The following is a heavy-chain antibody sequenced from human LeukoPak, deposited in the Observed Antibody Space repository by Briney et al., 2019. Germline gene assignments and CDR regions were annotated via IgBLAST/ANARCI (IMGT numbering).Heavy chain of an antibody. CDR3: ARLRWLPTYYSYGMDV. CDR2: IYYSGST. CDR1: GGSISSYY. Sequence: SETLSLTCTVSGGSISSYYWSWIRQPPGKGLEWIGYIYYSGSTNYNPSLKSRVTISVDTSKNPFSMKLSSVTAADTAVYYCARLRWLPTYYSYGMDVWGQGTTVTVSS. V-gene: IGHV4-59*08. D-gene: IGHD5-24*01. J-gene: IGHJ6*02.